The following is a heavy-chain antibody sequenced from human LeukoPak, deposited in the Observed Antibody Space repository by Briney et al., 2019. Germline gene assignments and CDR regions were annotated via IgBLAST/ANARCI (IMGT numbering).Heavy chain of an antibody. J-gene: IGHJ6*03. Sequence: PSETLSLTCTVSGGSISSYYWSWIRQPPGKGLEWIGYIYYSGSANYSPSLKSRVTISADTSKNQFSLKVSSVTAADTAVYYCARSSGYDYTPFFYYYYYYMDVWGKGTTVTVSS. CDR2: IYYSGSA. CDR1: GGSISSYY. CDR3: ARSSGYDYTPFFYYYYYYMDV. D-gene: IGHD5-12*01. V-gene: IGHV4-59*01.